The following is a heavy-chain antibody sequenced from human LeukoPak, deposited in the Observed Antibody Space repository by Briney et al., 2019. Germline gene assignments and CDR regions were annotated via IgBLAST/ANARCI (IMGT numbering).Heavy chain of an antibody. D-gene: IGHD2-15*01. V-gene: IGHV3-23*01. CDR2: ISGSGGST. CDR1: GFTFSRYD. J-gene: IGHJ4*02. CDR3: ARRWSYFFDY. Sequence: GGSLRLSCAASGFTFSRYDMSWVRQAPGKGLEWVSAISGSGGSTYYADSVKGRFTISRDNSKNTLYLQMNSLGAEDTAVYYCARRWSYFFDYWGQGTLVTVSS.